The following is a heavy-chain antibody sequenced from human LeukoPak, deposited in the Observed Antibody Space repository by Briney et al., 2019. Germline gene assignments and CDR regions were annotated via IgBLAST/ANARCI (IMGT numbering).Heavy chain of an antibody. CDR1: GFTFSSYS. Sequence: GGSLRLSCAASGFTFSSYSMNWVRQAPGKGLEWVSYISSGSSIYYADSVKGRFTISRDNAKNSLFLQMNSLRDEDAAVYYCARSNSFDYWGREPWSPSPQ. CDR3: ARSNSFDY. J-gene: IGHJ4*02. D-gene: IGHD2-21*01. CDR2: ISSGSSI. V-gene: IGHV3-48*02.